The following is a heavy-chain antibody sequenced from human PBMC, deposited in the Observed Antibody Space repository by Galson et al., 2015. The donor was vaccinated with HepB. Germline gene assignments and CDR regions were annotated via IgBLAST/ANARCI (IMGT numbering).Heavy chain of an antibody. CDR2: INPNSGGT. V-gene: IGHV1-2*04. D-gene: IGHD2-15*01. CDR1: GYTFTGYY. Sequence: SVKVSCKASGYTFTGYYMHWVRQAPGQGLEWMGWINPNSGGTNYAQKFQGWVTMTRDTSISTAYMELSRLRSDDTAVYYCARGGEAGYCSGGSCYSWFDPWGQGTLVTVSS. J-gene: IGHJ5*02. CDR3: ARGGEAGYCSGGSCYSWFDP.